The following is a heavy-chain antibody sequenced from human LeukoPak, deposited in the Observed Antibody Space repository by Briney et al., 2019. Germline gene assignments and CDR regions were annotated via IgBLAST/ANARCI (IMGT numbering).Heavy chain of an antibody. Sequence: SETLSLTCTVSGGSISSSNWWSWVRQPPGKGLEWIGEIYHSGSTNYNPSLKSRVTISVDTPKNQFSLKLSSVTAADTAVYYCARGVAAAGTDWFDPWGQGTLVTVSS. CDR3: ARGVAAAGTDWFDP. CDR2: IYHSGST. V-gene: IGHV4-4*02. J-gene: IGHJ5*02. D-gene: IGHD6-13*01. CDR1: GGSISSSNW.